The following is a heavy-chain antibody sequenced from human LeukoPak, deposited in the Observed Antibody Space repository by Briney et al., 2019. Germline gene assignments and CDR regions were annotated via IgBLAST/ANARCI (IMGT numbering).Heavy chain of an antibody. CDR2: INPNSGGT. CDR1: GYTFTGYY. J-gene: IGHJ4*02. D-gene: IGHD6-13*01. V-gene: IGHV1-2*02. CDR3: ARDQDLGGSWYPFDY. Sequence: ASVKVSCKASGYTFTGYYMHWVRQAPGQGLEWMGWINPNSGGTNYAQKFQGRVTMTRDTSISTAYMELSRLRSDDTAVYYCARDQDLGGSWYPFDYWGQGTLVTVSS.